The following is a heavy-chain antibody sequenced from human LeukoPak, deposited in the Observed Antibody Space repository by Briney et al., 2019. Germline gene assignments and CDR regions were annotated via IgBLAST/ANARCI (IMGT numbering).Heavy chain of an antibody. V-gene: IGHV3-48*02. CDR2: ITTSGSTI. CDR1: GFTFSSYS. J-gene: IGHJ4*02. Sequence: PGGSLRLSCAASGFTFSSYSMNWVRQAPGKGLEWGSYITTSGSTIYYADSVKGRFTISRDNAKNSLYLQMNSLRDEDTAVYYCARDWGFVVGGAFDCWGQGTLVTVSS. D-gene: IGHD3-16*01. CDR3: ARDWGFVVGGAFDC.